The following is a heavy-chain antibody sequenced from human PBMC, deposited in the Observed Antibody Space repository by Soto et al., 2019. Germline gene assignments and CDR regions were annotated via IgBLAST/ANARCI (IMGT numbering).Heavy chain of an antibody. Sequence: GSLRLSCAASGFTFSSYAMHWVRQAPGKGLEWVAVISYDGSNKYYADSVKGRFTISRDNSKNTLYLQMNSLRAEDTAVYYCARDGRDGYFDYWGQGTLVTVSS. V-gene: IGHV3-30-3*01. D-gene: IGHD2-15*01. J-gene: IGHJ4*02. CDR1: GFTFSSYA. CDR3: ARDGRDGYFDY. CDR2: ISYDGSNK.